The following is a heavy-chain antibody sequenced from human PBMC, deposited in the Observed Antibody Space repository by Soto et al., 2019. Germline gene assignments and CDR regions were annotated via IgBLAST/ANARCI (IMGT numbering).Heavy chain of an antibody. CDR2: ISVHNGYT. V-gene: IGHV1-18*01. CDR1: GYTFSSYG. D-gene: IGHD1-1*01. J-gene: IGHJ4*02. CDR3: ARLEHNFGPHDY. Sequence: QVQLAQSGAEVKKPGASVTVSCKASGYTFSSYGISWVRQAPGQGLEWVGWISVHNGYTKYATELQGRVTMTTDTSTRTAYMELRSLRSDDSAVYFCARLEHNFGPHDYWVQGTLVTVTS.